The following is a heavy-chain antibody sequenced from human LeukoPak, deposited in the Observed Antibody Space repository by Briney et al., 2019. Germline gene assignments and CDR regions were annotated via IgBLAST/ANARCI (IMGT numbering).Heavy chain of an antibody. J-gene: IGHJ4*02. D-gene: IGHD4/OR15-4a*01. CDR2: INPNSGGT. Sequence: GASVKVSCKASGYTFTGYYMHWVRQAPGQGLEWMGWINPNSGGTNYAQKFQGRVTMTRDTSINTGYMELSKLRSDDTAVYYCARTGTYYSRLYYFDYWGQGTLVTVSS. CDR3: ARTGTYYSRLYYFDY. CDR1: GYTFTGYY. V-gene: IGHV1-2*02.